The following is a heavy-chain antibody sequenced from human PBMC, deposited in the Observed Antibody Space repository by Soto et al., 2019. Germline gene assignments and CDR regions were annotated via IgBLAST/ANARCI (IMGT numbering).Heavy chain of an antibody. V-gene: IGHV3-74*01. J-gene: IGHJ6*02. D-gene: IGHD3-9*01. CDR1: GFTFSSYW. CDR3: ASFRLVTLGMDV. CDR2: INSDGSST. Sequence: GGSMRVSCGASGFTFSSYWMHWVSKAPGKGLVWVSRINSDGSSTSYADSVKGRFTISRDNAKNTLYLQMNSLRAEDTAVYYCASFRLVTLGMDVWGQGTTVTVS.